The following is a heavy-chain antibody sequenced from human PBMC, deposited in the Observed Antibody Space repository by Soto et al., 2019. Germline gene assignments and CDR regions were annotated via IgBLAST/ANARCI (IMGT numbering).Heavy chain of an antibody. CDR1: GFGFSNYE. V-gene: IGHV3-48*03. Sequence: EVQLVESGGGLVQPGGSLRLSCAASGFGFSNYEMNWVRQAPGKGLEWVSYITSSGGATMYADSVKGRFTISRDNAKDSLYLQMNSLRVEDTAVYYCARGDCKTSCYIGFWGQGALVTVSS. CDR3: ARGDCKTSCYIGF. D-gene: IGHD2-2*02. CDR2: ITSSGGAT. J-gene: IGHJ4*02.